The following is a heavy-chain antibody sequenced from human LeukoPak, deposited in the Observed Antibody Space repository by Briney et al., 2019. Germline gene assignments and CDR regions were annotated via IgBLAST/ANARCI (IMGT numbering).Heavy chain of an antibody. CDR1: GGSISLSYYY. J-gene: IGHJ4*02. CDR2: VYYSGTT. V-gene: IGHV4-39*07. CDR3: ARVYYGSGSYWSYFDY. Sequence: PSETLSLTCSVSGGSISLSYYYWGWVRQPPGKALEWIGSVYYSGTTSYNPSLKSRVTISVDTTKNQFSLKLSSVTAADTAVYYCARVYYGSGSYWSYFDYWGQGTLVTVSS. D-gene: IGHD3-10*01.